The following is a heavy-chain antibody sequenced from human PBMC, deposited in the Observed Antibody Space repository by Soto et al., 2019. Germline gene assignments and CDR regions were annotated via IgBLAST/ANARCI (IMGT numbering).Heavy chain of an antibody. CDR3: TKTQRPYYDAGGFDY. Sequence: GGSLRLSCATSGFTFGEYAMHWVRQAPGKGLEWVSLISWDGGSTYYTDSVEGRFTISRDNSKNSVFLQMNNLRAEGTALYYCTKTQRPYYDAGGFDYCGQGTLVTVSS. D-gene: IGHD3-22*01. V-gene: IGHV3-43D*04. CDR2: ISWDGGST. CDR1: GFTFGEYA. J-gene: IGHJ4*02.